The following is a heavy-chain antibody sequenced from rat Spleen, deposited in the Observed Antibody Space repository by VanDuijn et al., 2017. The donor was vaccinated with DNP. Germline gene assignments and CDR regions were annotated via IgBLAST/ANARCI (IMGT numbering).Heavy chain of an antibody. D-gene: IGHD1-4*01. J-gene: IGHJ4*01. Sequence: QVQLTESGPGLVQPSQTLSLTCTVSGFSLTIYTVSWIRQPPGKGLEWIAAMSSGGSTYYNSVLKSRLSTRRDTSKSQVFLKMNSLQTEDTALYFCALAGRGTLDAWGQGTSVTVSS. V-gene: IGHV2-6*01. CDR1: GFSLTIYT. CDR3: ALAGRGTLDA. CDR2: MSSGGST.